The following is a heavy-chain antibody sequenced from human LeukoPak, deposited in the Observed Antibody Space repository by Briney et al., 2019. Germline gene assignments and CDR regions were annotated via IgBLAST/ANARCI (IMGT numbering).Heavy chain of an antibody. CDR3: ARVLKDSSGYYYVDAFDI. CDR2: IYYSGST. V-gene: IGHV4-59*01. D-gene: IGHD3-22*01. Sequence: PSETLSLTRNVSGGSISSYYWSWIRQPPGKGLEWMGYIYYSGSTNYNHSLKRRVTISVDTPKNQFSLKLSSVTAADTAVYYCARVLKDSSGYYYVDAFDIWGQGTTVTVSS. J-gene: IGHJ3*02. CDR1: GGSISSYY.